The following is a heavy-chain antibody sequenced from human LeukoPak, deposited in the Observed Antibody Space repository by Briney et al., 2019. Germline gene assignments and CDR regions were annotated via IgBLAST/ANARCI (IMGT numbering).Heavy chain of an antibody. CDR2: ISYDGSNK. CDR3: ARGPLYSSPHEY. D-gene: IGHD3-22*01. Sequence: PGGSLRLSCAASGFTFSSYGMHWVRQAPGKGLEWVAVISYDGSNKYYADSVKGRFTISRDNSKNMMSLQMNSLRAEDTAVYYCARGPLYSSPHEYWGQGTLVTASS. V-gene: IGHV3-30*03. J-gene: IGHJ4*02. CDR1: GFTFSSYG.